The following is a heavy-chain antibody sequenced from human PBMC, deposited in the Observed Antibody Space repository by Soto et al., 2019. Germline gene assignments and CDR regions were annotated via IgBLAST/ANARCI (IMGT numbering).Heavy chain of an antibody. J-gene: IGHJ6*02. CDR1: GGSISSYY. CDR2: MYNTGST. CDR3: ARDLWGYCGADCYPLDV. Sequence: QVRLQESGPGLVKPSETLSLTCTVSGGSISSYYWSWIRQPPGKGLEWIGYMYNTGSTIYNPSPKRRVTISVDTSKNQFSLKLNSVTAADTAVYYCARDLWGYCGADCYPLDVWGQGTTVTVSS. D-gene: IGHD2-21*02. V-gene: IGHV4-59*01.